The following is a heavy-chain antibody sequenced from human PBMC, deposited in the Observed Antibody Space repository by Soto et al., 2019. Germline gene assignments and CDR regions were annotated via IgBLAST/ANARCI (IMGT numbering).Heavy chain of an antibody. Sequence: EVQLVESGGGLVKPGGYLRLSCVASGFTFTNAWMTWVRHAPGKVLEWAGRLKGKADGGTINYAAPVKGRFTISRNHSKNSLYLEMNSLKTEDTAVYYCVTGLRSASLDFWGQGTLVTVSS. CDR1: GFTFTNAW. D-gene: IGHD1-26*01. CDR3: VTGLRSASLDF. J-gene: IGHJ4*02. CDR2: LKGKADGGTI. V-gene: IGHV3-15*01.